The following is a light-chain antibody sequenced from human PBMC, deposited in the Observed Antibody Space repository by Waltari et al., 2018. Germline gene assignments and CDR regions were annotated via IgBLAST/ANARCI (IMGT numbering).Light chain of an antibody. CDR2: GNN. J-gene: IGLJ2*01. Sequence: QSVLTQPPSVSGTPGQRVTISCSGSTPNIGAGHDGPWYQHLPGTAPKLLIYGNNNRPSGVPDRFSGSKSGTSASLAITGLQADDEADYFCQSFDNMLSGGVVFGGGTKLAVL. V-gene: IGLV1-40*01. CDR1: TPNIGAGHD. CDR3: QSFDNMLSGGVV.